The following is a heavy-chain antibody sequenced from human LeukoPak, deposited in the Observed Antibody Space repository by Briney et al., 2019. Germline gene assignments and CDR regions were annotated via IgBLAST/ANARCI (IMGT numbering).Heavy chain of an antibody. D-gene: IGHD2-15*01. J-gene: IGHJ5*02. V-gene: IGHV5-51*01. CDR2: IYPGGSDT. CDR3: ARLGSIVVVVAATPGWFDP. CDR1: GYSFTSYW. Sequence: GESLKISCKGSGYSFTSYWIGWVRQMPGKGLEWMGIIYPGGSDTRYSPSFQGQVTISADKSISTAYLQWSSLKASDTAMYYCARLGSIVVVVAATPGWFDPWGQGTLVTVSS.